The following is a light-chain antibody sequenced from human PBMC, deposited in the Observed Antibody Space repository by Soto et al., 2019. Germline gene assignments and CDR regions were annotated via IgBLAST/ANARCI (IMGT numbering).Light chain of an antibody. CDR2: DAS. J-gene: IGKJ1*01. CDR1: QSISSW. Sequence: DIQTTQSPSTPSASVGCRVTITCRASQSISSWLAWYQQKPGKAPKLLIYDASSLESGVPSRFSGSGSGTEFTLTISSLQPDDFATYYCQHYNSYSEAFGQGTKVDIK. CDR3: QHYNSYSEA. V-gene: IGKV1-5*01.